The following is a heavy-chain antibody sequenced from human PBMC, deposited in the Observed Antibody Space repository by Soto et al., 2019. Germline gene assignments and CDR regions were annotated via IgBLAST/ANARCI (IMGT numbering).Heavy chain of an antibody. CDR2: NNPSGGST. Sequence: ASVKVSCKASGYTFTSYYKHWVRQAPGQRLEWTGINNPSGGSTSYAQKFQSRVTMTRDTSTSTVYMELSSLRSEDTAVYYCVRDIITIFGVVIIPEQPYYYYGMDVWGQGTTVTVSS. D-gene: IGHD3-3*01. J-gene: IGHJ6*02. CDR3: VRDIITIFGVVIIPEQPYYYYGMDV. V-gene: IGHV1-46*01. CDR1: GYTFTSYY.